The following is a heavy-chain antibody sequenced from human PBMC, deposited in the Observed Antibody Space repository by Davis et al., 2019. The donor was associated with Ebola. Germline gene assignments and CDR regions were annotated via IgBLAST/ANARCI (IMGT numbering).Heavy chain of an antibody. V-gene: IGHV3-48*04. D-gene: IGHD3-22*01. J-gene: IGHJ4*02. CDR3: AKGAGYYYDSSGNTHLDY. CDR2: ISSSSSTI. CDR1: GFTFSSYS. Sequence: GGSLRLSCAAPGFTFSSYSMNWVRQAPGKGLEWVSYISSSSSTIYYADSVKGRSTISRDNAKNSLYLQMNSLRAEDTALYYCAKGAGYYYDSSGNTHLDYWGQGTPVTVSS.